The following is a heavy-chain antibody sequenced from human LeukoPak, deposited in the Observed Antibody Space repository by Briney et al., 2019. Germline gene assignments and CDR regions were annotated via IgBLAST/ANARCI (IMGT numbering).Heavy chain of an antibody. CDR2: IKQDGSEK. CDR1: GFTFSDSY. D-gene: IGHD6-19*01. V-gene: IGHV3-7*01. J-gene: IGHJ6*03. Sequence: GGSLRLSCAASGFTFSDSYMTWVRQAPGKGLEWVANIKQDGSEKYYVDSVKGRFTISRDNAKNSLYLQMNSLRAEDTAVYYCARDFIAVAGTHYYYYMDVWGKGTTVTVSS. CDR3: ARDFIAVAGTHYYYYMDV.